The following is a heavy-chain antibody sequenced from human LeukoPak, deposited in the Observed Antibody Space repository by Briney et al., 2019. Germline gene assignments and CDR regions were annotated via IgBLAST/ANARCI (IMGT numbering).Heavy chain of an antibody. J-gene: IGHJ4*02. CDR2: IKQDGSEK. CDR1: GFTISSYW. V-gene: IGHV3-7*01. D-gene: IGHD2-21*02. CDR3: ARSVTVSFDY. Sequence: QPGGSLRLSCAASGFTISSYWMSWVRQAPGKGLEWVANIKQDGSEKYYVDSVKGRFTISRDNAKDSLYLQMNSLRAEDTAVYYCARSVTVSFDYWGQGTLVTVSS.